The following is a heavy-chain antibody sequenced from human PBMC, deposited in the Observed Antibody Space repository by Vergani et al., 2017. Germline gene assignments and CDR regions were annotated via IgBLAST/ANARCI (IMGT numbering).Heavy chain of an antibody. CDR3: ARVRRDDSSGDYYYYGMDV. Sequence: QVQLQESGPGLVKPSQTLSLTCTVSGGSISSGDYYWSWIRQPPGKALEWVVYIYYSGSTYYNPSLKSRVTIAVDTSKNQFSLKLSSVTAADTAVYYCARVRRDDSSGDYYYYGMDVWGQGTTVTVSS. V-gene: IGHV4-30-4*01. D-gene: IGHD3-22*01. CDR2: IYYSGST. J-gene: IGHJ6*02. CDR1: GGSISSGDYY.